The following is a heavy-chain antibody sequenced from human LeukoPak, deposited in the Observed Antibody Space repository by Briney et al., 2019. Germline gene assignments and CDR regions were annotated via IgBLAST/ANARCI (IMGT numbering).Heavy chain of an antibody. Sequence: GGSLRLSCAASGFTFGSYWMHWVRQAPGKGLVWVSRINFDGSTTNYVDSVKGRFTISRDNAKNTLYLQMNSLRAEDTAVYYCGRGAGGSYYLDYWGQGALVTVSS. V-gene: IGHV3-74*01. CDR1: GFTFGSYW. CDR3: GRGAGGSYYLDY. CDR2: INFDGSTT. D-gene: IGHD1-26*01. J-gene: IGHJ4*02.